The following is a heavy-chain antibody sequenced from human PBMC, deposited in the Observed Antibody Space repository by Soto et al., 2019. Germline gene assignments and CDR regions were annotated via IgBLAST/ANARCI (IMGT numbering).Heavy chain of an antibody. Sequence: QVQLQESGPGLVKPSETLSLTCTVSGGSISSYYWSWIRQPPGKGLEWIGYIYYSGSTNYNPSLKSLVTISVDTSKDQFSLELSSVTAADSAVSYCAREGYSSGWYAWGAFDMWGQGTMVTVSS. D-gene: IGHD6-13*01. CDR2: IYYSGST. J-gene: IGHJ3*02. V-gene: IGHV4-59*01. CDR3: AREGYSSGWYAWGAFDM. CDR1: GGSISSYY.